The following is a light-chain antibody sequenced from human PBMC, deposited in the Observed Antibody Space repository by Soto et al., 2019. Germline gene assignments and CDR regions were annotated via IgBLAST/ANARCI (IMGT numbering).Light chain of an antibody. Sequence: EIGLTQSPATLSLSPGERATLSCRARQSVSTFLAWYQQRPGQPPRLVIYDASRRATGIPSRFSGSGSGPDVTLTISSLEPEEFAIEYCHQRSNWPPLTFGGGTKVEIK. CDR1: QSVSTF. V-gene: IGKV3-11*01. CDR2: DAS. CDR3: HQRSNWPPLT. J-gene: IGKJ4*01.